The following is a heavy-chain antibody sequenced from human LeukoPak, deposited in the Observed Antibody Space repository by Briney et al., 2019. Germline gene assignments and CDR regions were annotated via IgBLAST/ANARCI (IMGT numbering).Heavy chain of an antibody. CDR2: IKEDGSEK. J-gene: IGHJ1*01. CDR1: GFTFSTYW. CDR3: ARSEYCGAGCYSFNHAQYFPH. D-gene: IGHD2-21*02. Sequence: PGGSLTLSCAASGFTFSTYWMTWVRQAPGKGLEWVADIKEDGSEKYYVDSVKGRFTISRDNAKNSLYLQMDSLRVEDTAVYYCARSEYCGAGCYSFNHAQYFPHSAQRTLVTVSS. V-gene: IGHV3-7*04.